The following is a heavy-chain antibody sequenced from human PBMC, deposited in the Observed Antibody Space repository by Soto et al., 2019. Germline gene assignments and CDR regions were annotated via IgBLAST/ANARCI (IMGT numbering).Heavy chain of an antibody. V-gene: IGHV1-69*10. CDR3: ERGPFRSSAMEG. J-gene: IGHJ6*01. Sequence: GASVNVSCTTSGYNFKKHVFTWVRQAPGQGLEWMGGTIPALGKTHYIEKFQGRVTITVDDATRTVYMEVRDLTSEDTAIYYCERGPFRSSAMEGWRQGTTVIVS. CDR2: TIPALGKT. CDR1: GYNFKKHV.